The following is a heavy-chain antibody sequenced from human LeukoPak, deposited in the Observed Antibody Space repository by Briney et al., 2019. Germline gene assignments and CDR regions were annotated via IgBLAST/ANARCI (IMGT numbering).Heavy chain of an antibody. CDR2: IYSGGST. Sequence: GGSLRLSCAASGFTVSSNYMSWVRQAPGKGLEWVSVIYSGGSTYYADSVKGRFTISRDNSKNTLYLQMNSLRAEDTAVYYRARYERRGYSGYDYGGDYWGQGTLVTVSS. CDR3: ARYERRGYSGYDYGGDY. CDR1: GFTVSSNY. D-gene: IGHD5-12*01. V-gene: IGHV3-66*01. J-gene: IGHJ4*02.